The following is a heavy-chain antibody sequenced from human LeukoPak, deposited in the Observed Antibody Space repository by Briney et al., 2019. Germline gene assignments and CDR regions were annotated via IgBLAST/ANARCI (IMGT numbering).Heavy chain of an antibody. J-gene: IGHJ4*02. CDR1: GYTFTGYY. D-gene: IGHD2-21*02. CDR3: ARGWHIVVVTAIF. CDR2: INPNSGGT. Sequence: ASVKVSCKASGYTFTGYYMHWVRQAPGQGLEWMGWINPNSGGTNYAQKFQGRVTMTRDTSISTAYMELSRLRSDDTAVYYCARGWHIVVVTAIFWGQGTLVTVSS. V-gene: IGHV1-2*02.